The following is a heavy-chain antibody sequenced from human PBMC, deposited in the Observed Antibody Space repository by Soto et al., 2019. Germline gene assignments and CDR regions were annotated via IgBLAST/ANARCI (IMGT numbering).Heavy chain of an antibody. Sequence: QVQLVQSGAGVKKPGASVKVSCKASGYTSTSYGISWVRQAPGQGVEWMGWIIAKGNTNYAQKLQGRGTMSTDTATSTAYIELRSLRADDTAVYYCARDSLVGTAMGHYFDHWGQGTLVTVAS. V-gene: IGHV1-18*01. CDR3: ARDSLVGTAMGHYFDH. J-gene: IGHJ4*02. CDR2: IIAKGNT. D-gene: IGHD5-18*01. CDR1: GYTSTSYG.